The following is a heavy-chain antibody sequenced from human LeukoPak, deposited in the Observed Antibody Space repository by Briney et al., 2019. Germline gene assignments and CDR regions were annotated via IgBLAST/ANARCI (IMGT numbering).Heavy chain of an antibody. CDR2: IYPGDSDT. CDR3: ARHSGIIAAGTVDY. CDR1: GYSFTSYW. Sequence: KPGESLKISCKGSGYSFTSYWIGWVRQMPGKGLEWMGIIYPGDSDTRYSPSFQGQVIISADKSITTAYLQWSSLKASDTAIYYCARHSGIIAAGTVDYWGQGTLVTVSS. D-gene: IGHD6-13*01. V-gene: IGHV5-51*01. J-gene: IGHJ4*02.